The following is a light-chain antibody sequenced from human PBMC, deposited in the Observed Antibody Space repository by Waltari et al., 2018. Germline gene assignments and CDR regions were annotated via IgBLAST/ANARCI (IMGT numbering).Light chain of an antibody. V-gene: IGKV1-33*01. CDR1: QDISTY. CDR2: DVS. CDR3: QQYEDVPYT. J-gene: IGKJ2*01. Sequence: DIQMTQSPSSLSASVGDRVTITCQASQDISTYLNWYQQKPGKAPKLLIYDVSNLEKGVPSRFSGGGSETDFSFTISSLQSEDIATYYCQQYEDVPYTFGQGTK.